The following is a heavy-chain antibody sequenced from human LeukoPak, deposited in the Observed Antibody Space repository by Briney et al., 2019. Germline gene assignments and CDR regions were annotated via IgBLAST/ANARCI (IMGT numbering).Heavy chain of an antibody. J-gene: IGHJ4*02. Sequence: GGSLRLSCAASGFTFSSYAMNWVRQAPGRGLEWVSTISGSGSGTYYADSVKGRFTISRDNSKNTLYLQMNSLTAEDTAVYYCARVVWWRCDYWGQGNLVTVSS. CDR3: ARVVWWRCDY. CDR1: GFTFSSYA. CDR2: ISGSGSGT. V-gene: IGHV3-23*01. D-gene: IGHD2-21*01.